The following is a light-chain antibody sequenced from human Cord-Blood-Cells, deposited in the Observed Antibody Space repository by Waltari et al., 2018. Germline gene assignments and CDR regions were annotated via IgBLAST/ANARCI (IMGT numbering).Light chain of an antibody. CDR1: SSDVGGYNY. V-gene: IGLV2-14*01. Sequence: QSALPQPASVSGSPGQSITISCTGTSSDVGGYNYVSWYQQHPGKAPKLMIYDVSNRPSGVSNRFSGSKSGNTASLTISGLQAEDEADYYCSSYTSSSTLVFGGGNKLTVL. J-gene: IGLJ2*01. CDR3: SSYTSSSTLV. CDR2: DVS.